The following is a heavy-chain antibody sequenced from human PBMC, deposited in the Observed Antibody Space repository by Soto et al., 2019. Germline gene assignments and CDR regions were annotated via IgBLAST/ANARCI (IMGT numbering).Heavy chain of an antibody. CDR2: ISGSGGST. Sequence: EVQLLESGGGLVQPGGSLRLSCAASGFTFSSYAMSWVRQAPGKGLEWVSAISGSGGSTYYADSVKGRFTISRDNSKNTLYLQMNSLRAEDTAVYYCAKDPRRSSGWYLKRNVAEYFQHWGQGTLVTVSS. CDR1: GFTFSSYA. V-gene: IGHV3-23*01. CDR3: AKDPRRSSGWYLKRNVAEYFQH. D-gene: IGHD6-19*01. J-gene: IGHJ1*01.